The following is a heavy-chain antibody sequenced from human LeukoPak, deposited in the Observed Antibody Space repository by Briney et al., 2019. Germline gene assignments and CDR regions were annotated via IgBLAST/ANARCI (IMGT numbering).Heavy chain of an antibody. V-gene: IGHV3-33*08. CDR3: ASDAMAGTSMGWFDP. CDR2: IWYDGSNK. CDR1: GFTFNIYA. J-gene: IGHJ5*02. Sequence: LSGGSLRLSCAASGFTFNIYALHWVRQAPGKGLEWVAVIWYDGSNKYYADSVKGRFTISRDNSKNTPYLQMNSLRAEDTAVYYCASDAMAGTSMGWFDPWGQGTLVTVSS. D-gene: IGHD6-19*01.